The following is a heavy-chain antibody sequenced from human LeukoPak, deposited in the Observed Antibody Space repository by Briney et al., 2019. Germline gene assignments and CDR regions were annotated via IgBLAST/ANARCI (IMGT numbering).Heavy chain of an antibody. J-gene: IGHJ4*02. CDR1: GFTFSSYG. Sequence: PGGSLRLSCAASGFTFSSYGMHWVRQAPGKGLEWVAVIWYDGSNKYYADSVKGRFTISRDNPKNTLYLQMNSLRAEDTAVYYCARAGYCSGGDCYGMDYWGQGTLVTV. V-gene: IGHV3-33*01. CDR2: IWYDGSNK. D-gene: IGHD2-15*01. CDR3: ARAGYCSGGDCYGMDY.